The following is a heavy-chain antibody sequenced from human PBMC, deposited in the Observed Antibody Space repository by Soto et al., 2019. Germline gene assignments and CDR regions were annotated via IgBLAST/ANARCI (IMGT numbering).Heavy chain of an antibody. Sequence: EVQLEDTGGCLIQPGGSLRLSCAASGFIISINNMNWVRQAPGKGLEWVAIIYSGDSTSYAGSVKGRFTISRDNSKNTVFLQMNSLRAEDTAVYYCARDKPGNYGMDVWCRRTTVTVAS. V-gene: IGHV3-53*02. CDR3: ARDKPGNYGMDV. D-gene: IGHD3-10*01. CDR1: GFIISINN. CDR2: IYSGDST. J-gene: IGHJ6*02.